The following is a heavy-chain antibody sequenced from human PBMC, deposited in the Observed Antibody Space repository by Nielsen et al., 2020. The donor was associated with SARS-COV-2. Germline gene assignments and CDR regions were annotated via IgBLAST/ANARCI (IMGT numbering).Heavy chain of an antibody. CDR3: ATGAAVGTGNYYYGMYV. V-gene: IGHV3-9*01. Sequence: SLKISCAASGFTFDDYAMHWVRQAPGKGLEWVSGISWNSGSIGYADSVKGRFTISRYNAKNYLYLQMKSLRAEDTALYYCATGAAVGTGNYYYGMYVWGLGTTGTVSS. CDR2: ISWNSGSI. D-gene: IGHD6-13*01. J-gene: IGHJ6*02. CDR1: GFTFDDYA.